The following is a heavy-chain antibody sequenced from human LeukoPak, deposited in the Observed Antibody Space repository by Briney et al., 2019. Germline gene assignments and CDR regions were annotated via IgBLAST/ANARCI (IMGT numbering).Heavy chain of an antibody. Sequence: PSETLSLTCTVSGVSISSYYWSWIRQPPGKGLEGIGYIYYSGSTNYNPSLKSRVTISVDTSKNQFSLRLSSVTAADTAVYYCARASYSYDINGWVPFDYWGQGTLVTVSS. V-gene: IGHV4-59*08. CDR1: GVSISSYY. J-gene: IGHJ4*02. CDR3: ARASYSYDINGWVPFDY. D-gene: IGHD3-22*01. CDR2: IYYSGST.